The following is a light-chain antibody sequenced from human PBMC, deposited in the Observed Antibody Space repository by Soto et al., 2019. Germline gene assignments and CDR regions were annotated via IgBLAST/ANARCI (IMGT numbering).Light chain of an antibody. J-gene: IGKJ4*01. CDR1: QSVSSY. CDR3: QQRTNWPLS. Sequence: EIVLTQSPATLSLSPGERATLSCRASQSVSSYLAWYRQRPGQVPRLLIYDASNRATGIPARFSGSGSGTDFTLTISSLEPEDFAVYYCQQRTNWPLSFGGGTKVEIK. V-gene: IGKV3-11*01. CDR2: DAS.